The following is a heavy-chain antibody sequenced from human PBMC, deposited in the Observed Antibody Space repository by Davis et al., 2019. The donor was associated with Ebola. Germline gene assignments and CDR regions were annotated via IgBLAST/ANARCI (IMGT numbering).Heavy chain of an antibody. D-gene: IGHD2-2*01. V-gene: IGHV3-43*01. CDR2: ISWDGGST. J-gene: IGHJ2*01. Sequence: PGGSLRLSCAASGFTFDDYTMHWVRQAPGKGLEWVSLISWDGGSTYYADSVKGRFTISRDNSKNSLYLQMNSLRTEDTALYYCAKDINPGGYCSSTSCSEFGYFDLWGRGTLVTVSS. CDR3: AKDINPGGYCSSTSCSEFGYFDL. CDR1: GFTFDDYT.